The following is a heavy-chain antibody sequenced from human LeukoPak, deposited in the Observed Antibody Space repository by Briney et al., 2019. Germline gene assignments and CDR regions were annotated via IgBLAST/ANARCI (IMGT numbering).Heavy chain of an antibody. CDR1: GGTFSSYT. Sequence: SVKVSCKASGGTFSSYTISWVRQAPGQGLEWMGRIIPILGIANYAQKFQGRVTITADKSTSTAYMELSSLRSEDTAVYYCARGEGSSWYSEDYWGQGTLVTVSS. V-gene: IGHV1-69*02. J-gene: IGHJ4*02. CDR3: ARGEGSSWYSEDY. CDR2: IIPILGIA. D-gene: IGHD6-13*01.